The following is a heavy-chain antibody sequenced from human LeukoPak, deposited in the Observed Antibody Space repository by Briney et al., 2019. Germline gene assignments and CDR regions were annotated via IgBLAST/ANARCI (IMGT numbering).Heavy chain of an antibody. CDR2: IYYRGST. D-gene: IGHD6-13*01. J-gene: IGHJ4*02. CDR3: ARDRSRYSSSDY. Sequence: PSETLSLTCTVSGGSISSGANYWSWIRQHPGKGLEWIGYIYYRGSTSYSPSLKSRVTISLDTSKNQFSLNLDSVTAADTAVYHCARDRSRYSSSDYWGQGTLVTVSS. V-gene: IGHV4-31*03. CDR1: GGSISSGANY.